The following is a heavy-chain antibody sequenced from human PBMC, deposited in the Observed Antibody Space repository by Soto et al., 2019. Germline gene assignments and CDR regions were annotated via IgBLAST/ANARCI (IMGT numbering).Heavy chain of an antibody. Sequence: SETLSLTCTVSGGSVSSGGYYWSWIGQHTGKGLEWIGYIYYSGSTYYNPSLKSRVTISVDTSKNQFSLKLSSVTAADTAVYYCARDRRYCSSTSCYPPYFDYWGQGTLVTVSS. CDR2: IYYSGST. D-gene: IGHD2-2*01. CDR1: GGSVSSGGYY. V-gene: IGHV4-31*03. CDR3: ARDRRYCSSTSCYPPYFDY. J-gene: IGHJ4*02.